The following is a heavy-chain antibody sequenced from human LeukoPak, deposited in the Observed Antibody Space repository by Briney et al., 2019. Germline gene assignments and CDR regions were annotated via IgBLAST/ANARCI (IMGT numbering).Heavy chain of an antibody. CDR3: ARRTSFGSFGY. CDR2: ITPMFGTT. V-gene: IGHV1-69*06. D-gene: IGHD3-16*01. Sequence: SVTVSCKSSGGPFSNYIIIWVRQAPGQGLEWMGGITPMFGTTNYAQKFQGRVTITADKSTNTSYLELSRLRFDDTAVFYCARRTSFGSFGYWGQGTLVTVSS. CDR1: GGPFSNYI. J-gene: IGHJ4*02.